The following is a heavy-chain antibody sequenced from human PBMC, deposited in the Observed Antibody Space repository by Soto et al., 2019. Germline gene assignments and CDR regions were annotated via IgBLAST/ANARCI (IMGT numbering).Heavy chain of an antibody. CDR2: INTDGSVT. J-gene: IGHJ4*01. CDR3: ARDLTWGSADY. Sequence: SGGSLRLSSAASGGTFSSHWMYWIRQAPGKGLVWVSRINTDGSVTTYADSVKGRFTISRDDAKNTLYLQMNSLRAEDTAVYYCARDLTWGSADYWGHGTLVTVSS. D-gene: IGHD7-27*01. V-gene: IGHV3-74*01. CDR1: GGTFSSHW.